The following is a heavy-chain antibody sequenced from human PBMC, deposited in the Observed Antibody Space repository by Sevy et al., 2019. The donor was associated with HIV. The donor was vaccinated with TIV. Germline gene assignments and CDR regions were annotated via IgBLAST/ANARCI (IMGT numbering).Heavy chain of an antibody. J-gene: IGHJ4*02. CDR3: ARARGEQQLIDYFDF. CDR1: GFTFSRHS. CDR2: ISTSSSYI. V-gene: IGHV3-21*01. D-gene: IGHD6-13*01. Sequence: GESLKISCAASGFTFSRHSMNWVRQAPGKGLEWVASISTSSSYIYYGDSVKGRFTISRDNARNSLYLQMNSLRAEDTAVYYCARARGEQQLIDYFDFWGQGTLVTVSS.